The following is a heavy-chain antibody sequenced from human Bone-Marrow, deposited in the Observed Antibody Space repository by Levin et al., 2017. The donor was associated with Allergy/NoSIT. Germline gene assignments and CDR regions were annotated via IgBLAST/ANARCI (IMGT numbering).Heavy chain of an antibody. CDR1: GFTFSSYE. J-gene: IGHJ5*02. CDR3: ARTDIVVVPAAFSWFDP. CDR2: ISSSGSTI. D-gene: IGHD2-2*01. V-gene: IGHV3-48*03. Sequence: SCAASGFTFSSYEMNWVRQAPGKGLEWVSYISSSGSTIYYADSVKGRFTISRDNAKNSLYLQMNSLRAEDTAVYYCARTDIVVVPAAFSWFDPWGQGTLVTVSS.